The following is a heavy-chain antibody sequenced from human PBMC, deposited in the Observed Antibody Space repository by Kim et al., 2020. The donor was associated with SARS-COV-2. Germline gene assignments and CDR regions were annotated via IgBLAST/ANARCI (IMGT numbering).Heavy chain of an antibody. CDR3: ARVIIVGASYYYYYYGMDV. J-gene: IGHJ6*02. V-gene: IGHV4-59*01. D-gene: IGHD1-26*01. Sequence: SRVTISVDTSKNQFSLKLGSVTAADTAVYYCARVIIVGASYYYYYYGMDVWGQGTTVTVSS.